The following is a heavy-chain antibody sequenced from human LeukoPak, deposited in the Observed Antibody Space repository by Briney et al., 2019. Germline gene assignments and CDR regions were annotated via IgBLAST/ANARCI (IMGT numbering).Heavy chain of an antibody. CDR2: IYSGGST. CDR1: GFTVSSNY. V-gene: IGHV3-53*04. D-gene: IGHD2-15*01. J-gene: IGHJ6*02. CDR3: ARGSEYCSGGSCYGYYYYYGMDV. Sequence: GGSLRLSCAASGFTVSSNYMSWVRQAPGKRLEWVSVIYSGGSTYYADSVKGRFTISRHNSKNTLYLQMNSLRAEDTAVYYCARGSEYCSGGSCYGYYYYYGMDVRGQGTTVTVSS.